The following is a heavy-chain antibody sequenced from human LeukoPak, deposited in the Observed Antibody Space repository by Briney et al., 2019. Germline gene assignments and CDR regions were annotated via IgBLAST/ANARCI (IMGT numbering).Heavy chain of an antibody. D-gene: IGHD2-2*01. CDR2: ISAYNGNT. CDR3: ARGVVVPAAPYYYGMDV. Sequence: EATVKVSCKASGYTFTSYGISWVRQAPGQGLEWMGWISAYNGNTNYAQKLQGRVTMTTDTSTSTAYMELRSLRSDDTAVYYCARGVVVPAAPYYYGMDVWGQGTTVTVSS. CDR1: GYTFTSYG. V-gene: IGHV1-18*01. J-gene: IGHJ6*02.